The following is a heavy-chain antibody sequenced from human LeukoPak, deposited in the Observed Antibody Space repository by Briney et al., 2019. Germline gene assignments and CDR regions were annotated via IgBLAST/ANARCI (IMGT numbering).Heavy chain of an antibody. CDR1: GGSISSSDYY. V-gene: IGHV4-39*01. J-gene: IGHJ6*02. Sequence: SGTLSLTCTVSGGSISSSDYYWGWIRQPPGTGLEWIGIVYYSGSTNYNPSLKSRVTISLDTSRNQFSLKLNSVTAADTAVYYCARSDSSSSLVLGSYYGMDVWGQGTTVTVSS. CDR2: VYYSGST. CDR3: ARSDSSSSLVLGSYYGMDV. D-gene: IGHD6-6*01.